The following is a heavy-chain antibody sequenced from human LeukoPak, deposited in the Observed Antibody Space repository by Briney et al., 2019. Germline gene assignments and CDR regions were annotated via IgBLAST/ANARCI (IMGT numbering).Heavy chain of an antibody. J-gene: IGHJ6*02. CDR3: AKDGGSSWLYYYYYYGMDV. CDR2: IYSGGST. D-gene: IGHD6-13*01. CDR1: GFTVSSNY. Sequence: GGSLRLSCAASGFTVSSNYMSWVRQAPGKGLEWVSVIYSGGSTYYADSVKGRFTISRDNSKNSLYLQMNSLRAEDTALYYCAKDGGSSWLYYYYYYGMDVWGQGTTVTVSS. V-gene: IGHV3-53*05.